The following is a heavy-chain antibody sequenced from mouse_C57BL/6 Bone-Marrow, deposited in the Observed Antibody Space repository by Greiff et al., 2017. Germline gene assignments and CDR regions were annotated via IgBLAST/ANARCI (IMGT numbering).Heavy chain of an antibody. CDR1: GFNIKDDY. D-gene: IGHD1-1*01. J-gene: IGHJ2*01. Sequence: VKLQHSGAELVRPGASVKLSCTASGFNIKDDYMHWVKQRPEQGLEWIGWIDPENGDTAYASKFQGKATITADTSSNTAYLQLSSLTSEDTAVYYCTSSTVDYFDYWGQGTTLTGSS. CDR2: IDPENGDT. CDR3: TSSTVDYFDY. V-gene: IGHV14-4*01.